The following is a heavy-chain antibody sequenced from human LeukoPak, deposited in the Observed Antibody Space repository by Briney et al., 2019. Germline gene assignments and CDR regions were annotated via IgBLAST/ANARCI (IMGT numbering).Heavy chain of an antibody. CDR3: AKDQGGSSSWYSKFDY. V-gene: IGHV3-23*01. Sequence: GGSLRLSCAASGFTFSSYAMSWVRQAPGKGLEWVSAISGSGGSTYYADSVKGRFTISRDNSKNTLYLQMNSLRAEDTAVYYCAKDQGGSSSWYSKFDYWGQGTLITVSS. CDR2: ISGSGGST. J-gene: IGHJ4*02. D-gene: IGHD6-13*01. CDR1: GFTFSSYA.